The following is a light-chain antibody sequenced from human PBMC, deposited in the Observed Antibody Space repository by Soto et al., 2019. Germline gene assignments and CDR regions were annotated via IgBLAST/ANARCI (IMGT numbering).Light chain of an antibody. CDR2: EVS. V-gene: IGLV2-14*01. CDR1: SSDVGGYNY. CDR3: NSYTSRNTPGDV. Sequence: QSALTQPASVSGSPGQSITISCTGTSSDVGGYNYVSWYQQHPGNAPKLLIYEVSNRPSGVSNRFSGSKSDNTASLTISGLQADDEADYYCNSYTSRNTPGDVFGTGTKLTVL. J-gene: IGLJ1*01.